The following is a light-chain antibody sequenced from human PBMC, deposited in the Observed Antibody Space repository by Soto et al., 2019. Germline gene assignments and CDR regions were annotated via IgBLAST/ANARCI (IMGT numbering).Light chain of an antibody. CDR2: GAS. CDR3: QQYNNWPWT. V-gene: IGKV3-15*01. J-gene: IGKJ1*01. Sequence: IVMTQSPVTLSVSPGERATLSCRASQSVSSNLAWFQQRPGQAPRLLIYGASTRATDIPARLSGRGSGTEFTLTISSLQSEDFAVYYCQQYNNWPWTFGQGTKVDIK. CDR1: QSVSSN.